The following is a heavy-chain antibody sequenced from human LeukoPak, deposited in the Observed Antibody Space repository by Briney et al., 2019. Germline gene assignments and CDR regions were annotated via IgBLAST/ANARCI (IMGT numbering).Heavy chain of an antibody. CDR3: AREYCSGGSCYLDY. Sequence: GGSLRLSCAASGFTFSSYSMNWVRQAPGKGLEWVSSISSSSYIYYADSVKGRFTISRDNAKNSLYLQMNSLRAEDTAVYYCAREYCSGGSCYLDYWGQGTLVTVSS. V-gene: IGHV3-21*01. CDR2: ISSSSYI. CDR1: GFTFSSYS. J-gene: IGHJ4*02. D-gene: IGHD2-15*01.